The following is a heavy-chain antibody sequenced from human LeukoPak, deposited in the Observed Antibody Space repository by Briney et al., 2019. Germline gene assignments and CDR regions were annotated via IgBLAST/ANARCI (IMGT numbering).Heavy chain of an antibody. J-gene: IGHJ4*02. D-gene: IGHD3-10*01. CDR2: ISGSGGST. CDR3: ARGTWFGELSVDY. Sequence: GGSLRLSCAASGFTFSSHAMSWVRQAPGKGLEWVSAISGSGGSTYYADSVKGRFTISRDNSKNTLYLQMNSLRAEDTAVYYCARGTWFGELSVDYWGQGTLVTVSS. CDR1: GFTFSSHA. V-gene: IGHV3-23*01.